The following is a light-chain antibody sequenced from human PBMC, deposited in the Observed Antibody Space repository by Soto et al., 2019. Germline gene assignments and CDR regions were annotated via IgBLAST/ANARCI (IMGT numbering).Light chain of an antibody. J-gene: IGKJ1*01. V-gene: IGKV3-11*01. CDR2: GAS. CDR3: LQHSSWPRT. Sequence: EIVLTQSPATLSLSPGEGATLSCRASQSVSSYLAWFQQKPGQAPRLLIYGASNRATGIPARFSGSGSGTDFTLTISSLEPEDFAVYYCLQHSSWPRTFGQGTKVEIK. CDR1: QSVSSY.